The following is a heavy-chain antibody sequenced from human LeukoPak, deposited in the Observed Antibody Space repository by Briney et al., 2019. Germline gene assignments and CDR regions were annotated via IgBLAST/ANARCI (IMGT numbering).Heavy chain of an antibody. CDR3: ARDGAGMTGTGLDY. D-gene: IGHD3-9*01. CDR1: NGSINFVSYY. Sequence: SETLSLTCTVSNGSINFVSYYWSWIRQPPGKGLEWLGYIHYTGNTIYNPSLKSRVTISMDTAKNQLSLKVSSVTAADTAVYYCARDGAGMTGTGLDYWGQGILATVSS. V-gene: IGHV4-61*01. CDR2: IHYTGNT. J-gene: IGHJ4*02.